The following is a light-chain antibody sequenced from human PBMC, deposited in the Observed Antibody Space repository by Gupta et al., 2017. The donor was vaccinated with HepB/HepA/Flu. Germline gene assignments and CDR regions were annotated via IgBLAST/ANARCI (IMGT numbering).Light chain of an antibody. CDR2: DVS. CDR1: SSDVGGYNY. V-gene: IGLV2-11*01. J-gene: IGLJ2*01. CDR3: CSYEGTYTSVV. Sequence: QSALTQPRSVSGSPGQSVTISCTGTSSDVGGYNYVSWYQQHPGKAPKLMIYDVSKRPSGVPDRFSGSKSGNTASLTISGLQAEDEADYYCCSYEGTYTSVVLGGGTKLTVL.